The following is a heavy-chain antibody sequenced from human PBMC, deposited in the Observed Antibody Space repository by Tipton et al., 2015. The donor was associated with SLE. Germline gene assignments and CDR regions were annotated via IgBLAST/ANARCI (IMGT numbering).Heavy chain of an antibody. D-gene: IGHD3-22*01. V-gene: IGHV4-38-2*01. CDR3: ARNHYYDSYWYFDL. CDR1: GYSISSGYY. Sequence: TLSLTCAVSGYSISSGYYWGWIRQPPGKGLEWIGSIYHSGSTNYNPSLKSRVTISVDTSKNQFSLKLSSVTAADTAVYYCARNHYYDSYWYFDLWGRGTLVTVSS. J-gene: IGHJ2*01. CDR2: IYHSGST.